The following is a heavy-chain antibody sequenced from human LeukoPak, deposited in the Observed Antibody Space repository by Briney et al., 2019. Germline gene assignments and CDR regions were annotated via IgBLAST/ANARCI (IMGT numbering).Heavy chain of an antibody. J-gene: IGHJ4*01. CDR2: ISGSGGST. Sequence: PGGSLRLSCAASGFTFSSYAMSWVRQAPGKGLEWVSAISGSGGSTYYADSVKGRFTISRDNSKNTLYLQMNSLRAENTAVYYCARSIFGVVIHYDYWGHGTLVTVPS. CDR1: GFTFSSYA. D-gene: IGHD3-3*01. V-gene: IGHV3-23*01. CDR3: ARSIFGVVIHYDY.